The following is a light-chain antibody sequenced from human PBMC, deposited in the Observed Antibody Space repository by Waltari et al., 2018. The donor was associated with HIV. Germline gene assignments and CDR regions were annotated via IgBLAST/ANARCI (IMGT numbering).Light chain of an antibody. V-gene: IGKV1-NL1*01. Sequence: DIQLTQSPSSLLASIGETVTIPCRASQDIRNSVSWFQQRPGEVPKLLVHGAFILQRGVPSRFSGSGSGTYYSLSIRGLQAEDFATYFCQQNFGVPLTFGGGTRVDI. J-gene: IGKJ4*01. CDR3: QQNFGVPLT. CDR1: QDIRNS. CDR2: GAF.